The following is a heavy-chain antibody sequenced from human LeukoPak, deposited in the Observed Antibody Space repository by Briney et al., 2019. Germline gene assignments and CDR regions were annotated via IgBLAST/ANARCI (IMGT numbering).Heavy chain of an antibody. V-gene: IGHV4-59*08. CDR1: GGSISSYY. D-gene: IGHD5-24*01. Sequence: SETLSLTCTVSGGSISSYYWSWLRQPPGKGLEWIGYIYYSGSTNYNPSLKSRVTISVDTSKNQFSLKLSSVTAAGTAVYYCARSRLKYPDYWGQGTLVTVSS. J-gene: IGHJ4*02. CDR2: IYYSGST. CDR3: ARSRLKYPDY.